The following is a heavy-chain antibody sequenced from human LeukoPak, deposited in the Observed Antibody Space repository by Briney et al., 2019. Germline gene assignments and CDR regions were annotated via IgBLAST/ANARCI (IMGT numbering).Heavy chain of an antibody. D-gene: IGHD6-19*01. J-gene: IGHJ4*02. CDR2: IKQDGSEK. CDR1: GFTFSSYW. Sequence: GGSLRLSCAAYGFTFSSYWMSWVRQAPGKGLEWVANIKQDGSEKYYVDSVKGRFTISGDNAKNSLYLQMNSLRAEDTAVYYCARDIIAVASGDYWGQGTLVTVSS. V-gene: IGHV3-7*01. CDR3: ARDIIAVASGDY.